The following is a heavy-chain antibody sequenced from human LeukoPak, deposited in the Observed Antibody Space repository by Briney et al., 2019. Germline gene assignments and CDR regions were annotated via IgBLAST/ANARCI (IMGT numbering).Heavy chain of an antibody. CDR1: GFIFNNYA. V-gene: IGHV3-23*01. CDR3: AKGAAAPIDY. CDR2: ISGSGGST. J-gene: IGHJ4*02. Sequence: PGGSLRLSCAGSGFIFNNYAMHWVRQPPGKGLEWVSGISGSGGSTYYADSVKGRFTISRDNSKNTLYLQMNSLRAEDTAVYYCAKGAAAPIDYWGQGTLVTVSS. D-gene: IGHD2-2*01.